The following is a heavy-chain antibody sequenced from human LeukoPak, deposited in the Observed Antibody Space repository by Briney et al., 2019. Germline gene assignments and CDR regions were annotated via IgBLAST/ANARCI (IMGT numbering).Heavy chain of an antibody. D-gene: IGHD3-22*01. CDR2: MNPNSGVT. CDR1: AYTFTNYD. J-gene: IGHJ4*02. Sequence: ASVKVSCKTSAYTFTNYDINWVRQASGQGLEWMGWMNPNSGVTGYAQKFQGGVSMTRDTSISTAYLELSSLRSEDTAVYYCARGPIYPRSGDYPNYYLDYWGQGALVTVSS. CDR3: ARGPIYPRSGDYPNYYLDY. V-gene: IGHV1-8*01.